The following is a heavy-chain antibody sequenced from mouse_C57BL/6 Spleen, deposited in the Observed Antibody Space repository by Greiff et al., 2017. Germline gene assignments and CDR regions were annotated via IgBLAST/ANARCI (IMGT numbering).Heavy chain of an antibody. Sequence: EVKLVESGGGLVQPGGSMKLSCVASGFTFSTSWMNWVRQSPEKGLEWVAQIRLKSDNYATHYAESVKGRFTISRDDSKSSVYLQMNNLRAEDTGSYYCTADYYAMDYWGQGTSVTVSS. J-gene: IGHJ4*01. CDR1: GFTFSTSW. CDR3: TADYYAMDY. CDR2: IRLKSDNYAT. V-gene: IGHV6-3*01.